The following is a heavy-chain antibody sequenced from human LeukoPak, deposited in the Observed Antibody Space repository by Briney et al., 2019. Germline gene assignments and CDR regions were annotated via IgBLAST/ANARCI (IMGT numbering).Heavy chain of an antibody. CDR2: ISGSGGST. J-gene: IGHJ4*02. V-gene: IGHV3-23*01. CDR1: GCTFSSYA. D-gene: IGHD3-9*01. Sequence: GGSLRLSCAASGCTFSSYAMSWVRQAPGKGLEWVSAISGSGGSTYYADSVKGRFTISGDNSNNTLYLQINSPNTEATAVYCFATEAPAAPNYGIELFDYWGQGTLVTVSS. CDR3: ATEAPAAPNYGIELFDY.